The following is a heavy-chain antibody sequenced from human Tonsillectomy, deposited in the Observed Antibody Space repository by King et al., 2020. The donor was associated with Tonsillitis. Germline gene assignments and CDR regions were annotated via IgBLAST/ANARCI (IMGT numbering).Heavy chain of an antibody. V-gene: IGHV1-46*01. CDR1: GYTFTSYY. D-gene: IGHD2-15*01. J-gene: IGHJ4*02. CDR3: ARDYGSALGRGGFDY. Sequence: VQLVESGAEVKKPGASVKVSCKASGYTFTSYYMHWVRQAPGQGLEWMGIINPSGGSTSYAQKFQGRVTMTRDTSTSTVYMDLSSLRSEDTAVYYCARDYGSALGRGGFDYWGQGTLVTVSS. CDR2: INPSGGST.